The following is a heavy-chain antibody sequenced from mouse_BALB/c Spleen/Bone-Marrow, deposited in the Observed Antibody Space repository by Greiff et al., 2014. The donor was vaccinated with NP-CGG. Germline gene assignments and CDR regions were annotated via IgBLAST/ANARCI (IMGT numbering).Heavy chain of an antibody. CDR1: GFTFSDFY. Sequence: DVMLVESGGGLVQPGDSLRLSCATSGFTFSDFYMEWDRQPPGKRLEWIAASRNKAKHYTTEYSASVKGRFIVSRDTSQSILYLQMNALRAEDTAIYYCARDVGYGNYFVYWGQGTLVTVSA. D-gene: IGHD2-10*02. CDR2: SRNKAKHYTT. CDR3: ARDVGYGNYFVY. J-gene: IGHJ3*01. V-gene: IGHV7-1*02.